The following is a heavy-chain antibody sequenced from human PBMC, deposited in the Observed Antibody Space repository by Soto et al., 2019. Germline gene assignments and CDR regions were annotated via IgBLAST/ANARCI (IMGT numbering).Heavy chain of an antibody. D-gene: IGHD2-15*01. CDR3: AREGCSGGRCYSGWFDP. J-gene: IGHJ5*02. V-gene: IGHV1-69*08. CDR2: IIPILGIA. CDR1: GGTFSSYT. Sequence: QVQLVQSGAEVKKPGSSVKVSCKASGGTFSSYTISWVRQAPGQGLEWMGRIIPILGIANYAQKFQGRVTITADKSTSTADMELSSLRSEDTAVYYCAREGCSGGRCYSGWFDPWGQGTWSPSPQ.